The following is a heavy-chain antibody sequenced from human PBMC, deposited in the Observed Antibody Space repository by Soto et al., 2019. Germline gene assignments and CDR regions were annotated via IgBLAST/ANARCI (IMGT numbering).Heavy chain of an antibody. J-gene: IGHJ4*02. Sequence: SETLSLTCTVSGGSITTSGYYWSWVRQHPGKGLEWIGYIYYSGTTYYNPSLKSRVAISVDTSENQFSLKLSSATAADTAVYFCASGDSSRWYYFDYWGQGTLVTVSS. CDR2: IYYSGTT. V-gene: IGHV4-31*03. CDR3: ASGDSSRWYYFDY. CDR1: GGSITTSGYY. D-gene: IGHD6-13*01.